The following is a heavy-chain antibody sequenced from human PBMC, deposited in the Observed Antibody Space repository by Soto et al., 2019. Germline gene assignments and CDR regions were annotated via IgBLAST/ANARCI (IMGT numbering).Heavy chain of an antibody. V-gene: IGHV3-21*01. CDR3: ASTPVGYYLRSGPARNGYDP. Sequence: GGSLRLSCAASGFTFSSYSMNWVRQAPGKGLEWVSSISSSSSYIYYADSVKGRFTISRDNAKNSLYLQMNSLRAEDTAVYYCASTPVGYYLRSGPARNGYDPWGQGTQVTVSS. J-gene: IGHJ5*02. CDR1: GFTFSSYS. CDR2: ISSSSSYI. D-gene: IGHD3-3*01.